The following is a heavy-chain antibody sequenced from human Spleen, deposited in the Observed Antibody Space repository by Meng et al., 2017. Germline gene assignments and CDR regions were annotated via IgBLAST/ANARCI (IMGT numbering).Heavy chain of an antibody. CDR2: ICNSGST. J-gene: IGHJ4*02. Sequence: QVQLQESGPGLVKPSQTLSLTYTVSGGSISSGDYCWSWIRQPPGEGLEWIGYICNSGSTYYSPSLKSRVTISVDTSTNQFSLRLNSVTAADTAVYYCARGMWIAVAGTAKIDYWGQGTLVTVSS. CDR3: ARGMWIAVAGTAKIDY. D-gene: IGHD6-19*01. CDR1: GGSISSGDYC. V-gene: IGHV4-30-4*01.